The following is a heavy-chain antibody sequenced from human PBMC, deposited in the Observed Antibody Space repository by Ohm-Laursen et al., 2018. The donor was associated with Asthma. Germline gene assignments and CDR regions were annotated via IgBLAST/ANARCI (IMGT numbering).Heavy chain of an antibody. J-gene: IGHJ4*02. D-gene: IGHD4/OR15-4a*01. Sequence: GSLRLSCSASGFTFSDLYMDWVRQAPGKGLEWVALVRNKANSYTTEYAASVKGRFTISRDDSKNSVYLQMNSLKTEDTAVYYCTSVSYGGARLDSWGQGTLVTVSS. CDR2: VRNKANSYTT. CDR3: TSVSYGGARLDS. V-gene: IGHV3-72*01. CDR1: GFTFSDLY.